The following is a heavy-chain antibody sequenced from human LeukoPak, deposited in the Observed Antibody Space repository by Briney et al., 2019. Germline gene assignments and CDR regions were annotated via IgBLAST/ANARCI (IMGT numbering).Heavy chain of an antibody. CDR1: GDSINSAIYC. J-gene: IGHJ3*01. D-gene: IGHD2-15*01. CDR3: ARYCNAGACSMFKTFDV. Sequence: SETLSLTCTVSGDSINSAIYCWGWIRQPPGKDLEWIGTICHSGNTNYNPSLKSRVTVSVDTSKSQLSLRLNSVTAADTSVYYCARYCNAGACSMFKTFDVWGQGTMVTVSS. V-gene: IGHV4-39*01. CDR2: ICHSGNT.